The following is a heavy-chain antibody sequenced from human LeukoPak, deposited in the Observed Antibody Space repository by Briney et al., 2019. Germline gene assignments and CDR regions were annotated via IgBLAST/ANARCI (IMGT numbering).Heavy chain of an antibody. CDR1: GDSVVSNSTA. D-gene: IGHD5-24*01. J-gene: IGHJ3*01. CDR2: TYYRSKWYN. CDR3: VRGGQGDGYSADEAFDV. Sequence: SQTLSLTCVISGDSVVSNSTACNWIRQSPSRGLEWLGRTYYRSKWYNDYAVSVKSRIIINPDTSKNQFSLQLNSVTPEDTAVYYCVRGGQGDGYSADEAFDVWGQGTMVTVS. V-gene: IGHV6-1*01.